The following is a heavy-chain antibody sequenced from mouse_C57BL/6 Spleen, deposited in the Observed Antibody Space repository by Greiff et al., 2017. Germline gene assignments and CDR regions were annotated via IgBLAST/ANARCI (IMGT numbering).Heavy chain of an antibody. CDR2: ISSGSSTI. V-gene: IGHV5-17*01. J-gene: IGHJ1*03. D-gene: IGHD1-1*01. Sequence: EVQVVESGGGLVKPGGSLKLSCAASGFTFSDYGMHWVRQAPEKGLEWVAYISSGSSTIYYADTVKGRFTISRDNAKNTLFLQMTSLRSEDTAMYYCARFYGRGYFDVWGTGTTVTVSS. CDR1: GFTFSDYG. CDR3: ARFYGRGYFDV.